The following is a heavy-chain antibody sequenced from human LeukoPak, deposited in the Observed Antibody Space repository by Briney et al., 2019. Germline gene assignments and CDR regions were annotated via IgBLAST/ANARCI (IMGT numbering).Heavy chain of an antibody. CDR3: ARDRGKWPQLFDY. Sequence: ASVKVSCKASGGTFSSYAISWVRQAPGQGLEWMGGIIPIFGTTNYAQKFQGRVTITADESTTTAYMELSSLKSDDTAVYYCARDRGKWPQLFDYWGQGTLVTVSS. CDR2: IIPIFGTT. D-gene: IGHD1-1*01. J-gene: IGHJ4*02. V-gene: IGHV1-69*13. CDR1: GGTFSSYA.